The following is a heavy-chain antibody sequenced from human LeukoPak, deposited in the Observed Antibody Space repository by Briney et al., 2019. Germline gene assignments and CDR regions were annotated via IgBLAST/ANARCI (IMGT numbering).Heavy chain of an antibody. V-gene: IGHV4-59*08. J-gene: IGHJ4*02. D-gene: IGHD2-2*01. Sequence: SETLSLTCTVSGGSISSYYWSWIRQPPGKGLEWIGYIYYSGSTNYNPSLKSRVTISVDTSKKQFALKLSSVTAADTAVYYCARGPVVPAANFDYWGQGALVTVSS. CDR1: GGSISSYY. CDR3: ARGPVVPAANFDY. CDR2: IYYSGST.